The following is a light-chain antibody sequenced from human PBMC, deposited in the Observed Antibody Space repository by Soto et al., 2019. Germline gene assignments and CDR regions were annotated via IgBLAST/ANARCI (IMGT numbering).Light chain of an antibody. CDR2: DVS. CDR1: SSDVGSYNY. Sequence: QSALTQPASVSGSPGQSITISCTGTSSDVGSYNYVSWYQQYPGKAPKHRIYDVSNRPSGVSYRFSGSKSGNTASLTISGLQAEDEAHYCCRSYTTSSTHVVFGGGTQLTVL. V-gene: IGLV2-14*01. J-gene: IGLJ2*01. CDR3: RSYTTSSTHVV.